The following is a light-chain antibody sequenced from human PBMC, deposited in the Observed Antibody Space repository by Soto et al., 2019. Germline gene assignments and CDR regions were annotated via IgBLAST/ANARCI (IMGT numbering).Light chain of an antibody. CDR3: QQYYASPH. Sequence: DIVMTQSPDSLAVSLGERATINCKSSQSVLFSSNNKNYVAWYQHKSGQPPKLLIYWASTRESGVLDRFSGSGSGTEFTLTISNLQAEDVAVYYCQQYYASPHFGQGTRVELK. V-gene: IGKV4-1*01. CDR1: QSVLFSSNNKNY. CDR2: WAS. J-gene: IGKJ5*01.